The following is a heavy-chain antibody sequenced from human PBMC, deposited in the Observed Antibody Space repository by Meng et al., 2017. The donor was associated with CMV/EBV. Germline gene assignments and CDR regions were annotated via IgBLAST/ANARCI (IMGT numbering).Heavy chain of an antibody. Sequence: ASVMVSCKSSGYTFTGYYMHWMRQAPGQGLEWMGWVNPNSGGTNYAQRFQGRVTMTRDTSSSTAYMELSRLTSDDTAVYYCAREAAWGGRQQLTHNHDYWGQGTLVTVSS. V-gene: IGHV1-2*02. CDR1: GYTFTGYY. J-gene: IGHJ4*02. CDR2: VNPNSGGT. CDR3: AREAAWGGRQQLTHNHDY. D-gene: IGHD6-13*01.